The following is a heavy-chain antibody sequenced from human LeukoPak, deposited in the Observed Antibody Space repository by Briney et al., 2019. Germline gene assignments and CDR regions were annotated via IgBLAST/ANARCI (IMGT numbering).Heavy chain of an antibody. J-gene: IGHJ4*02. CDR2: IYYSGST. V-gene: IGHV4-34*09. D-gene: IGHD4-17*01. CDR3: ARSEAVTRSFDY. CDR1: GGSFSGYY. Sequence: SETLSLTCAVYGGSFSGYYWSWIRQPPGKGLEWIGYIYYSGSTYYNPSLKSRVTISVDTSKNQFSLKLSSVTAADTAVYYCARSEAVTRSFDYWGQGTLVTVSS.